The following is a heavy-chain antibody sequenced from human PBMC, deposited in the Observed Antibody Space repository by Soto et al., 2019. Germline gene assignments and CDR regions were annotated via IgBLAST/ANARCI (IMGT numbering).Heavy chain of an antibody. CDR3: ARMGLHLGKLPRNWFDP. CDR2: IYSSGTT. V-gene: IGHV4-31*03. CDR1: GGSITSGDYY. D-gene: IGHD3-16*01. Sequence: SETLSLTCTISGGSITSGDYYWTWIRQFPGKGLEWIAYIYSSGTTHYNPSLKSRATISLDTSNNQFSLEVKSATAADTAVYYCARMGLHLGKLPRNWFDPWGQGSLVTVSS. J-gene: IGHJ5*02.